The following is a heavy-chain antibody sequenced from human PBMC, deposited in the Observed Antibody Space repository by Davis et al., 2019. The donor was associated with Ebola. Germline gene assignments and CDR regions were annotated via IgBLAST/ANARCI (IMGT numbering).Heavy chain of an antibody. CDR2: ISYDGSNK. Sequence: GESLKISCAASGFTFSSYWMSWVRQAPGKGLEWVAVISYDGSNKYYADSVKGRFTISRDNSKNTLYLQMNSLRAEDTAVYYCAKDFVQYPSDDYWGQGTLVTVSS. J-gene: IGHJ4*02. CDR1: GFTFSSYW. V-gene: IGHV3-30*18. D-gene: IGHD1-1*01. CDR3: AKDFVQYPSDDY.